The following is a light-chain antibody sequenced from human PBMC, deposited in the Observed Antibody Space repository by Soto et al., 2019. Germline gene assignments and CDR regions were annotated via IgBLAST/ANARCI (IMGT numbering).Light chain of an antibody. V-gene: IGKV3-11*01. J-gene: IGKJ1*01. CDR2: DAS. CDR1: QSVSSY. CDR3: QQLSNWPWT. Sequence: EIVLTHSPATLSLSPCEGATLSVSASQSVSSYLAWYQQRPGQAPRLLIYDASNRATGIPARFSGSGSGTDFTLTISSLEPEDFAVYYCQQLSNWPWTFGQGTKLDI.